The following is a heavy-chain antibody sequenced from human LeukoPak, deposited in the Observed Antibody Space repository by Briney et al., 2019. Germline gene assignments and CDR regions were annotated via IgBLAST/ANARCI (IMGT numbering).Heavy chain of an antibody. CDR1: GFTVSSNY. CDR3: ARDRGDCLDY. CDR2: IYSDGST. Sequence: GGSLRLSCAASGFTVSSNYVTWARQAPGKGLEWVSIIYSDGSTDYADSVKGRFTISRDTSKNTVYLQMNSLRAEDTAVYYCARDRGDCLDYWGQGTLVTVSS. V-gene: IGHV3-53*01. D-gene: IGHD2-21*02. J-gene: IGHJ4*02.